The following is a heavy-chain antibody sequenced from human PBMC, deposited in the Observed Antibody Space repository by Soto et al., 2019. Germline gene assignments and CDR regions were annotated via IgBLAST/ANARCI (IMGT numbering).Heavy chain of an antibody. D-gene: IGHD2-15*01. Sequence: QVQLVQSGAEVKKPGSSVKVSCKASGGTFNNFAINWVRLAPGQGLEWMGGIIPIFDSPNYAQKFKDRVTITADKSTTTAYMELSSLTSDDTDIYYCARGTYCRGIGCYGGYYSYYDMDVWGQGTTVSVSS. V-gene: IGHV1-69*06. CDR2: IIPIFDSP. CDR1: GGTFNNFA. CDR3: ARGTYCRGIGCYGGYYSYYDMDV. J-gene: IGHJ6*02.